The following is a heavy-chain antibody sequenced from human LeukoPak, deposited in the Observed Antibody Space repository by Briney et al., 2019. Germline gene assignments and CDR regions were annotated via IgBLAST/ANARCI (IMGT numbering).Heavy chain of an antibody. Sequence: GGSLRLSCTVSGFSLSSYAMSWVRRAPGKGLEWVSATSSSDDGKYYADSVKGRFTISRDNSKNTLYLQMNSLRAEDTAVYYCAKSRVTMVRGVSYYYYMDVWGKGTTVTVSS. CDR2: TSSSDDGK. V-gene: IGHV3-23*01. CDR3: AKSRVTMVRGVSYYYYMDV. J-gene: IGHJ6*03. CDR1: GFSLSSYA. D-gene: IGHD3-10*01.